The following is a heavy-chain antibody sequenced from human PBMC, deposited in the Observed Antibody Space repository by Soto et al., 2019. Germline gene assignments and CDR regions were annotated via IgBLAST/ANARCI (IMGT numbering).Heavy chain of an antibody. CDR2: ISSSSSYI. D-gene: IGHD3-10*01. V-gene: IGHV3-21*01. Sequence: GGSLRLSCAASGFTFSSYSMNWVRQAPGKGLEWVSSISSSSSYIYYADSVKGRFTISRDNAKNSLYLQMNSLRAEDTAVYYCAREYGSGTIRGWFDPWGQGTLVTVSS. CDR3: AREYGSGTIRGWFDP. J-gene: IGHJ5*02. CDR1: GFTFSSYS.